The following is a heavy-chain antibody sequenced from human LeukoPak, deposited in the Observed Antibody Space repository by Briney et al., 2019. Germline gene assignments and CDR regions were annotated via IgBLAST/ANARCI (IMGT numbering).Heavy chain of an antibody. CDR1: GFTVSSNY. CDR2: IYDSGTT. Sequence: GGSLRLSCATSGFTVSSNYMSWVRQAPGKRLEWVSVIYDSGTTYYADSVKGRFLIFRDTSKNTVDLQMNSLRAEDTAVYYCAGRRSSGWYAYWGQGTLVTVSS. J-gene: IGHJ4*02. CDR3: AGRRSSGWYAY. V-gene: IGHV3-53*01. D-gene: IGHD6-19*01.